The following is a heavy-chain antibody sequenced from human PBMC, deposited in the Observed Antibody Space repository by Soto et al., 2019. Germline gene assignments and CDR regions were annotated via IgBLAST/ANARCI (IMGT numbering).Heavy chain of an antibody. CDR3: ARDSSGYYSDYYYGMDV. Sequence: EVQLVQSGAEVKKPGESLKISCKGSGYSFPSYWIGWVRQMPGKGLEWMGIIYPGDSDTRYSPSFQGQVTISADKSISTAYLQWSSLKASDTAMYYCARDSSGYYSDYYYGMDVWGQGTTVTVSS. CDR2: IYPGDSDT. CDR1: GYSFPSYW. J-gene: IGHJ6*02. V-gene: IGHV5-51*01. D-gene: IGHD3-22*01.